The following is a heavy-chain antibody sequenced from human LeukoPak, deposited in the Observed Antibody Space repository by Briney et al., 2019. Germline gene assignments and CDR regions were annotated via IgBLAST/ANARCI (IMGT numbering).Heavy chain of an antibody. V-gene: IGHV4-61*08. D-gene: IGHD2-21*01. CDR3: AKGEGNY. CDR1: GGSISTGGYY. J-gene: IGHJ4*02. Sequence: PSETLSLTCTVSGGSISTGGYYWSWIRQPPGKGLEWIGYIYDSGNTNYNPSLKSRVTISVDTSKNQFSLKVRSVTAADTAVYYCAKGEGNYWGQGTLVTVSS. CDR2: IYDSGNT.